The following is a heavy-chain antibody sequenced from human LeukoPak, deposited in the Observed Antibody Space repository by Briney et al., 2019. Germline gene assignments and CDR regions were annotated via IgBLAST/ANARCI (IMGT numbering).Heavy chain of an antibody. V-gene: IGHV3-21*01. CDR3: ARERCAGGTCYQFDY. CDR2: ISSGGTYI. Sequence: GGSLRLSCAASGFTLSVYSINWVRQAPGKGLEWVSSISSGGTYIHYADSVKGRFTVSRDDAKNSLYLQMNSLREDNTAVYYCARERCAGGTCYQFDYWGQGTLVTVSS. J-gene: IGHJ4*02. CDR1: GFTLSVYS. D-gene: IGHD2-15*01.